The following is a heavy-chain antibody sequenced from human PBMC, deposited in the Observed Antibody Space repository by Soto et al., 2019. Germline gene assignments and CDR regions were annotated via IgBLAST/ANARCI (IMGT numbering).Heavy chain of an antibody. J-gene: IGHJ4*02. CDR1: GFTFSSYG. D-gene: IGHD2-2*01. V-gene: IGHV3-33*01. CDR3: ARAEYCSSTSCYVLGY. Sequence: PGGSLRLSCAASGFTFSSYGMHWVRQAPGKGLEWVAVIWYDGSNKYYADSVKGRFTISRDNSKNTLYLQMNSLRAEDTAVYYCARAEYCSSTSCYVLGYWGQGTLVTVSS. CDR2: IWYDGSNK.